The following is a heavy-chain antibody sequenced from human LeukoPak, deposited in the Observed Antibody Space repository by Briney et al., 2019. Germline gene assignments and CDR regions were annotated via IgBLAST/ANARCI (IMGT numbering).Heavy chain of an antibody. CDR1: GFTFSDYT. V-gene: IGHV3-21*01. CDR3: ARPTTVTTISADAFDI. Sequence: PGGSLRLSCAASGFTFSDYTMNWVRQAPGKGLEWVSSISSGGTYKYYADSVKGRFTISRDNAQNSLYLQMNSLRAEDSSVYYCARPTTVTTISADAFDIWGQGTMVTISS. CDR2: ISSGGTYK. D-gene: IGHD4-17*01. J-gene: IGHJ3*02.